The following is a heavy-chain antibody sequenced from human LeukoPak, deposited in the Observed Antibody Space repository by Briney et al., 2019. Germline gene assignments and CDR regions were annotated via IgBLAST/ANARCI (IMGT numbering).Heavy chain of an antibody. J-gene: IGHJ4*02. CDR1: GDSISGFY. Sequence: SETLSLTCTVSGDSISGFYWSWVRQPPGKGLEWIGYIYYSGSTNYNPSLKSRVTISVDTSKSHFSLKMTSVAAADTAVHYCARHQFTGLAHWGQGTLVTVSS. V-gene: IGHV4-59*08. D-gene: IGHD1-14*01. CDR3: ARHQFTGLAH. CDR2: IYYSGST.